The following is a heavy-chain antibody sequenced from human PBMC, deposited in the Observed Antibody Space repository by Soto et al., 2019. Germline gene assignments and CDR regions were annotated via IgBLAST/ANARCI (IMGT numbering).Heavy chain of an antibody. D-gene: IGHD6-13*01. CDR3: AKAHKMVIAAAGTGDY. Sequence: EVQLLESGGGLVQPGGSLRLSCAASGFTFSSYAMSWVRQAPGKGLEWVSAISGSGGSTYYADSVKGRFTISRDNSKNTLYLQMNSLRAEDTAVYYCAKAHKMVIAAAGTGDYWGQGTLVTVSS. CDR2: ISGSGGST. V-gene: IGHV3-23*01. J-gene: IGHJ4*02. CDR1: GFTFSSYA.